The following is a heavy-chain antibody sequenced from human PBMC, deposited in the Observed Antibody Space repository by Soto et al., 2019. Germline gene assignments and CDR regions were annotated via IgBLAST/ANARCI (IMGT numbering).Heavy chain of an antibody. V-gene: IGHV3-23*01. J-gene: IGHJ4*02. CDR1: GFTFSTYA. CDR2: IASNGGDT. CDR3: AKKVPGTAPLDS. Sequence: GGSLRLSCAVSGFTFSTYAMSWVRQAPGKGLEWVSAIASNGGDTYYADSVKGRFTISRDNSKNTLYLQMNSLRVEDTAVYYCAKKVPGTAPLDSWGQGDLVTVSS. D-gene: IGHD1-1*01.